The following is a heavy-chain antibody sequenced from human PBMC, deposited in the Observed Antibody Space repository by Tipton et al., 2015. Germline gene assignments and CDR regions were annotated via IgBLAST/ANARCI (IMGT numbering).Heavy chain of an antibody. J-gene: IGHJ4*02. Sequence: LRLSCTVSGGSISSSSHYWGWIRQPPGKGLEWIASVYSSGSRYYNPSLKSRLTISVDTSKNQFSLKLSSVTAADTAVYYCAREVSTQTEYFDYWGQGTVVSVSS. CDR3: AREVSTQTEYFDY. CDR2: VYSSGSR. D-gene: IGHD5/OR15-5a*01. V-gene: IGHV4-39*02. CDR1: GGSISSSSHY.